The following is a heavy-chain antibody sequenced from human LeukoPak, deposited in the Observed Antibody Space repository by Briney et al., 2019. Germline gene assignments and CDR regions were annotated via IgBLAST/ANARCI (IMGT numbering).Heavy chain of an antibody. CDR2: INHSGST. CDR3: ARTTVTRFTRYFDL. V-gene: IGHV4-34*01. Sequence: SETLSLTCAVYGGSFSGDYWSLIRQPPGKGLEWIGEINHSGSTNYNPSLKSRVTISVDTSKNQFSPKLSSVTAADTAVYYCARTTVTRFTRYFDLWGRGTLATVSS. J-gene: IGHJ2*01. D-gene: IGHD4-17*01. CDR1: GGSFSGDY.